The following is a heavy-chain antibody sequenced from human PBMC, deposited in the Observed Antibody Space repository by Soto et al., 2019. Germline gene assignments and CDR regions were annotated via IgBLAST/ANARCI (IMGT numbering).Heavy chain of an antibody. Sequence: SETLSLTCTVSGGSMTSYYWSWIRQPPGKGLEWIGYIYYSGSTNYNPSLKSRVTISVDTSKNQFSLKLSSVTAADTAVYYCARTDTYSDWLLLDYWGQGTLVTVSS. CDR3: ARTDTYSDWLLLDY. CDR1: GGSMTSYY. V-gene: IGHV4-59*08. D-gene: IGHD3-9*01. J-gene: IGHJ4*02. CDR2: IYYSGST.